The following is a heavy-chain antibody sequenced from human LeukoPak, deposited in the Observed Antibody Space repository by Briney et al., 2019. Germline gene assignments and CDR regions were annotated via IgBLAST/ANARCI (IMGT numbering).Heavy chain of an antibody. V-gene: IGHV3-21*01. Sequence: GGSLRLSCAASGFTFSSYSMNWVRQAPGKGLEWVSSISSSSSYIYYADSVKGRFTISGDNAKNSLYLQMNSLRAEDTAVYYCARDETGTTDFDYWGQGTLVTVSS. J-gene: IGHJ4*02. CDR2: ISSSSSYI. D-gene: IGHD1-1*01. CDR1: GFTFSSYS. CDR3: ARDETGTTDFDY.